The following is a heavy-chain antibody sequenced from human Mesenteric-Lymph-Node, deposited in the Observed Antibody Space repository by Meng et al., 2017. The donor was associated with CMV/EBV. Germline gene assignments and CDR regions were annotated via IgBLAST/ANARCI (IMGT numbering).Heavy chain of an antibody. CDR1: SGSINSYY. CDR3: ATNSGSYYRWFDP. CDR2: IYDTGST. V-gene: IGHV4-59*01. J-gene: IGHJ5*02. Sequence: GSLRLSCTVSSGSINSYYWSWIRQPPGKGLEWIGYIYDTGSTNYNPSLKSRVTISVDTSKNQFSLKLISVTAADTAVYYCATNSGSYYRWFDPWGQGTLVTVSS. D-gene: IGHD1-26*01.